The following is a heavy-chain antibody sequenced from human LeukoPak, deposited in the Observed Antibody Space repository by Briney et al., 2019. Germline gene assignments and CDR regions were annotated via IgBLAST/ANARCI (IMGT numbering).Heavy chain of an antibody. D-gene: IGHD4-23*01. J-gene: IGHJ4*02. CDR2: IYYGENT. V-gene: IGHV4-39*07. CDR1: GGSISSGPYY. Sequence: SETLSLTCTVSGGSISSGPYYWGWIRQPPGKGLEWIGDIYYGENTYYNPSLKSRVTISIDTSKNQFSLKLSSVTAADTAVYYCARDPTTVVKRYFDYWGQGTLVTVSS. CDR3: ARDPTTVVKRYFDY.